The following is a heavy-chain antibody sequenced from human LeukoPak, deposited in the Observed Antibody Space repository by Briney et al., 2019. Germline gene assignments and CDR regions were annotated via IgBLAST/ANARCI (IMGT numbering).Heavy chain of an antibody. V-gene: IGHV4-34*01. CDR1: GGFFSVYC. J-gene: IGHJ4*02. D-gene: IGHD6-13*01. Sequence: SETLSLTRTVYGGFFSVYCWSWIRQPPGKGLEWVGEINHSGSTNYNPSLTSRVTMSVDTSKNQFSLRLSSVTAADPAVYYCARHGSSYSFDCWGQGILVTVSS. CDR3: ARHGSSYSFDC. CDR2: INHSGST.